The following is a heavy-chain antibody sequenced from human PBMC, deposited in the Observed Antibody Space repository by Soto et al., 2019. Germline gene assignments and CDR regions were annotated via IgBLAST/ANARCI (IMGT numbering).Heavy chain of an antibody. J-gene: IGHJ4*02. V-gene: IGHV2-70*13. CDR1: GFSLSTSGVG. Sequence: ESGPTLVNPTQTLTLTCTFSGFSLSTSGVGVGWIRQPPGKALEWLALIYWDGDKYFHTSLKTRLTISKDTSKNQVVLTMTNMDPVDTATYYCARGSVAAALRSFRPMYYFDYWGQGTLVTVSS. CDR3: ARGSVAAALRSFRPMYYFDY. CDR2: IYWDGDK. D-gene: IGHD6-25*01.